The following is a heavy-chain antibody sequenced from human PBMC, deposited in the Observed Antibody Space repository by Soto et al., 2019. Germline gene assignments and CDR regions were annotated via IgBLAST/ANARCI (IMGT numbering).Heavy chain of an antibody. Sequence: ASVKVSCKASGGTFSNYAVNWVRQAPGQGLEWMGRIIPISGAANYAQKFQGRVTITADKSTSTSYMELSSLRSEDTAVYYCARDMTRTVVPYFDFWGQGTLVTVSS. CDR2: IIPISGAA. CDR1: GGTFSNYA. D-gene: IGHD1-7*01. J-gene: IGHJ4*02. CDR3: ARDMTRTVVPYFDF. V-gene: IGHV1-69*06.